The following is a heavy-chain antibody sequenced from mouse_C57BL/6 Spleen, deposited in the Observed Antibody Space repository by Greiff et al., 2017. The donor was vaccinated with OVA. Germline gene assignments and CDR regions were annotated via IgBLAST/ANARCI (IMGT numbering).Heavy chain of an antibody. J-gene: IGHJ2*01. Sequence: DVMLVESGGGLVQPGGSLSLSCAASGFTFTDYYMSWVRQPPGKALEWLGFIRNKANGYTTEYSASVKGRFTISRDNSQSILYLQMNALRAEDSATYYCARYTTAGPAVDYWGQGTTLTVSS. CDR1: GFTFTDYY. CDR3: ARYTTAGPAVDY. V-gene: IGHV7-3*01. CDR2: IRNKANGYTT. D-gene: IGHD1-2*01.